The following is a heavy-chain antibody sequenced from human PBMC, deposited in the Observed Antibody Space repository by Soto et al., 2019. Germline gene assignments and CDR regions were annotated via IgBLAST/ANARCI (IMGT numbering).Heavy chain of an antibody. V-gene: IGHV4-30-2*01. CDR3: ARSTFYGSKRHFDS. CDR2: THVSGDT. D-gene: IGHD3-10*01. J-gene: IGHJ4*02. Sequence: QLQLQESGSGLVKPSQTLSLNCAVSGVSIIDGGYSWSWIQQPPGKGLEWIGSTHVSGDTYYNPYLTGRVTLSVDSSRNPFSPNLRSMTAADTAVYYCARSTFYGSKRHFDSWGQGTLVSVSS. CDR1: GVSIIDGGYS.